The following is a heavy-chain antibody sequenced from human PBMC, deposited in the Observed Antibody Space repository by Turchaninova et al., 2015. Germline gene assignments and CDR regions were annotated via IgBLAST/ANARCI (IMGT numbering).Heavy chain of an antibody. D-gene: IGHD3-10*01. J-gene: IGHJ2*01. V-gene: IGHV3-53*02. CDR3: ARDSGISMGRGVMRYFDL. CDR2: IYSGGST. Sequence: EGQLVETGGGLRPQWGSLRIAWSDAGCIFGSNYMSLVRQGPGKGLEWVSVIYSGGSTYYADSVKGRFTISRDNSKNTLYLQMNSLRAEDTAVYYCARDSGISMGRGVMRYFDLWGRGTLVTVSS. CDR1: GCIFGSNY.